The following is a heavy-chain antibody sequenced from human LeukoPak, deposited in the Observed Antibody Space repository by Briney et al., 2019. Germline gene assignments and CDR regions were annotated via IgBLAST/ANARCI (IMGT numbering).Heavy chain of an antibody. Sequence: ASVKVSCKASGYSFTGYYIHWVRQAPGQGLEWMGWIYPIGGVTNYAQKFQGKVTMNRDTSITTAYMEMSSLRSDDTAVYYCARDNGRFYPVYCGHWGRGTRVSVSS. CDR1: GYSFTGYY. CDR3: ARDNGRFYPVYCGH. V-gene: IGHV1-2*02. D-gene: IGHD3-16*01. CDR2: IYPIGGVT. J-gene: IGHJ4*02.